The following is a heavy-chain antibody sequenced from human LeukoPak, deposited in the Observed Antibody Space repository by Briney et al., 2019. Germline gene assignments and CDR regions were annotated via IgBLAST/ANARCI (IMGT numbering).Heavy chain of an antibody. D-gene: IGHD3/OR15-3a*01. Sequence: SETLSLTCAVYGGSFSGYYWSWIRQPPGKGREWIGEINHSGSTNYNPSLNSRLNVSVDKSKNQFSLKLSSVTAPDTAGYVCARRYWTGYHPLDFWGQGTLVTVSS. J-gene: IGHJ4*02. CDR2: INHSGST. CDR3: ARRYWTGYHPLDF. V-gene: IGHV4-34*01. CDR1: GGSFSGYY.